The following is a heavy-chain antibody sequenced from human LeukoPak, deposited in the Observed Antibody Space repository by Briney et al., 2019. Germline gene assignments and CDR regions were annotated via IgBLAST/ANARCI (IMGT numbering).Heavy chain of an antibody. CDR3: ARDYLRLGDG. J-gene: IGHJ4*02. D-gene: IGHD3-10*02. CDR2: ISSDSRTI. V-gene: IGHV3-48*04. CDR1: GFPFSSYA. Sequence: GSLRLSCAASGFPFSSYAMHWVRQAPGKGLEWVSYISSDSRTIHYADSVRGRFTISRDNTKNSLYLQMNSLRAEDTAVYYCARDYLRLGDGWGQGTLVTVSS.